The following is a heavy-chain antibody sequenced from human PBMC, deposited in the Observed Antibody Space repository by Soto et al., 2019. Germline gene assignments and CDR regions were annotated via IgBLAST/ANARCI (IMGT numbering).Heavy chain of an antibody. CDR1: GFTFSNAW. CDR3: TTETYYYDSSGYYLRRFDY. CDR2: IKSKTDGGTT. D-gene: IGHD3-22*01. V-gene: IGHV3-15*07. J-gene: IGHJ4*02. Sequence: PGGSLRLSCAASGFTFSNAWMNWVRQAPGKGLEWVGRIKSKTDGGTTDYAAPVKGRFTISRDDSKNTLYLQMNSLKTEDTAVYYCTTETYYYDSSGYYLRRFDYWGQGTLVTVSS.